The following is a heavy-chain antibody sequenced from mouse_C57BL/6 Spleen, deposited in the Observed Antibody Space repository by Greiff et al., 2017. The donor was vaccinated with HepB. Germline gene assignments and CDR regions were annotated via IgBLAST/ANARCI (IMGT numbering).Heavy chain of an antibody. J-gene: IGHJ4*01. D-gene: IGHD1-1*01. Sequence: EVKLMESGGGLVKPGGSLKLSCAASGFTFSDYGMHWVRQAPEKGLKWVAYISSGSSTIYYADTVKGRFTISRDNAKNTLFLQMTSLRSEDTAMYYCAREATTGYAMDYWGQGTSVTVSS. CDR2: ISSGSSTI. CDR3: AREATTGYAMDY. V-gene: IGHV5-17*01. CDR1: GFTFSDYG.